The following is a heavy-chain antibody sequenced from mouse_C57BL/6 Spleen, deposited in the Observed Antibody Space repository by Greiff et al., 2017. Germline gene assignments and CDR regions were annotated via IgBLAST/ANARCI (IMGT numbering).Heavy chain of an antibody. J-gene: IGHJ2*01. CDR2: ISPRDGST. D-gene: IGHD1-1*01. V-gene: IGHV1-85*01. CDR1: GYTFTSYD. Sequence: QVQLQQSGPELVKPGASVKLSCKASGYTFTSYDINWVKQRPGQGLEWIGWISPRDGSTKYNEKLKGKATLTVDTSSSTAYMELHSLTSEDSAVYFCARDRDYGSSLFDDWGQGTTRTVSS. CDR3: ARDRDYGSSLFDD.